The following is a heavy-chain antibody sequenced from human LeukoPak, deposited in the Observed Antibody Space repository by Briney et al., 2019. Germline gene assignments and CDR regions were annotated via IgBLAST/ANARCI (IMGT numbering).Heavy chain of an antibody. J-gene: IGHJ5*02. CDR1: GYSFTSYW. CDR3: ARHNIVSDRASYFDP. V-gene: IGHV5-51*01. D-gene: IGHD1-26*01. Sequence: GESLKISCKGSGYSFTSYWIGWVRQMPGKGLEWMGIIYPGDSDTRYSPSFHGHVTMSADKSISTAYLQWSSLRASDTAIYYCARHNIVSDRASYFDPWGQGTLVTVSS. CDR2: IYPGDSDT.